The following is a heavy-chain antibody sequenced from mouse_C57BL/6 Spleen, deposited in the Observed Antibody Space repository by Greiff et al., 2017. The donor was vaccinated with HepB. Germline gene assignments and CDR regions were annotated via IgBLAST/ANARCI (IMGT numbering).Heavy chain of an antibody. CDR1: GYTFTSYW. CDR2: IHPNSGST. V-gene: IGHV1-64*01. CDR3: ARYRTYWYFDV. J-gene: IGHJ1*03. Sequence: VQLQQPGAELVKPGASVKLSCKASGYTFTSYWMPWVKQRPGQGLEWIGMIHPNSGSTNYNEKFKSKATLTVDKSSSTAYMQLSSLTSEDSAVYYCARYRTYWYFDVWGTGTTVTVSS.